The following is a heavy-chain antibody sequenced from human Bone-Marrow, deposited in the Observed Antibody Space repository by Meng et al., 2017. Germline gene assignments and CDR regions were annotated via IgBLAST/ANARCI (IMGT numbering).Heavy chain of an antibody. CDR2: INSDGSST. V-gene: IGHV3-74*01. CDR3: ATFWDGPLLAYLGSKVTEDY. CDR1: GFTFSSYW. D-gene: IGHD1-26*01. J-gene: IGHJ4*02. Sequence: GGSLRLSCAASGFTFSSYWMHWVRQAPGKGLVWVSRINSDGSSTSYADSVKGRFTISRDNAKNTLYLQMNSLRAEDTAVYYCATFWDGPLLAYLGSKVTEDYWGQGTLVTVSS.